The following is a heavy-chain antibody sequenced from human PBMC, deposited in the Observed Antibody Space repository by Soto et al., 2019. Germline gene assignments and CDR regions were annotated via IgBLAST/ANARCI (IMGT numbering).Heavy chain of an antibody. D-gene: IGHD6-13*01. CDR3: ARFAKEENPKLESWYAFDF. V-gene: IGHV4-31*03. J-gene: IGHJ4*02. Sequence: VQLQESGPGLVKPSQTLSLTCTVSGGSIRSGGYFWSRVRQQPGKGLEWIGHIYYRGGTSYNPSLESRVTMSVDTSKNEFTLKVNSVTAADTAIYYCARFAKEENPKLESWYAFDFWGRGTLVTVSS. CDR2: IYYRGGT. CDR1: GGSIRSGGYF.